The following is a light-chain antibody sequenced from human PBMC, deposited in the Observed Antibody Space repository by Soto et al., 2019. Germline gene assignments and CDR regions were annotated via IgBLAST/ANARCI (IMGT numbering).Light chain of an antibody. CDR2: DAF. Sequence: EIVVTECPCTLYVTPGAGAXLACRASQSVDSNLAWYQQKSGQPPRLLIYDAFTRATGIPARFSGSGSGTDFTLTITSLEPEDFAVYYCQHRRFWPVSVGQGTRLEIK. J-gene: IGKJ5*01. CDR3: QHRRFWPVS. CDR1: QSVDSN. V-gene: IGKV3-11*01.